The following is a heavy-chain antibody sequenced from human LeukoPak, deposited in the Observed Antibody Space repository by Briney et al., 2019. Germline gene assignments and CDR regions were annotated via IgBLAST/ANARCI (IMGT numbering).Heavy chain of an antibody. CDR2: IYSGGST. D-gene: IGHD3-10*01. V-gene: IGHV3-66*01. CDR3: ARDRHYYGSGSYGFDY. CDR1: GFTVSSNY. J-gene: IGHJ4*02. Sequence: GGSLRLSCAASGFTVSSNYMSWVRQAPGKGLEWVSVIYSGGSTYYADSVKGRFTISRDNSKNTLYLQMNSLRAEDTAVYYCARDRHYYGSGSYGFDYWGQGTLVTASS.